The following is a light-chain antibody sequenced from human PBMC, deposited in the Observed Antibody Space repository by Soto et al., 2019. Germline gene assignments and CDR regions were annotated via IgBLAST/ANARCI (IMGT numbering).Light chain of an antibody. Sequence: SYELTQPPSVSVSPGQTASITCSGKILQNKYVCWYQQKPGQSPDLVIYQDSKRPSGIPERFSGSNSGNTATLTIRETQAIDEADYFCQAWDSSTVVFGGGTKLTVL. J-gene: IGLJ2*01. CDR3: QAWDSSTVV. CDR1: ILQNKY. V-gene: IGLV3-1*01. CDR2: QDS.